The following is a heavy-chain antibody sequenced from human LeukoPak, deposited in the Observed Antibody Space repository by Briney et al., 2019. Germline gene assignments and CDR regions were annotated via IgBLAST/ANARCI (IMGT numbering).Heavy chain of an antibody. D-gene: IGHD2-15*01. Sequence: ASVKVSCKASGYTFTGYHMHWVRQAPGQGLEWMGWINPKSGDTSYAQNFQGRVTMTSDTSITTAYMELSGLRSDDTAVYYCARRECSGGSCYSAGFDYWGQGTLVTVSS. CDR2: INPKSGDT. CDR3: ARRECSGGSCYSAGFDY. J-gene: IGHJ4*02. V-gene: IGHV1-2*02. CDR1: GYTFTGYH.